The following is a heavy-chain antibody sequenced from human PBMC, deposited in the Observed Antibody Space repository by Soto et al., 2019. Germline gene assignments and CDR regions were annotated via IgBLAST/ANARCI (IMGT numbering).Heavy chain of an antibody. V-gene: IGHV4-4*02. CDR3: ARARRSGSYYRAGFDP. J-gene: IGHJ5*02. CDR1: GGSISSSNW. CDR2: IYHSGST. Sequence: QVQLQESGPGLVKPSGTLSLTCAVSGGSISSSNWWSWVRQPPGKGLEWIGEIYHSGSTNYNPSLKSRVTISVDKSKYRFSLKLSSVTAADTAVYYCARARRSGSYYRAGFDPWGQGTLVTVSS. D-gene: IGHD1-26*01.